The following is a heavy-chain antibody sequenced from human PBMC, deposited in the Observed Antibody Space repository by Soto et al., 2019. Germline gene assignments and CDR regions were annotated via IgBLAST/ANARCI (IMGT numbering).Heavy chain of an antibody. CDR3: ARDGVDSSVYYAVTDY. D-gene: IGHD3-22*01. Sequence: EVQLLESGGGLVEPGGSLRLSCAASGFTFSSYSMNWVRQAPGKGLEWVSSISSSSSYIYYADSVKDRFTISRDNAKNSLYLQMNSLRAEDTAVYYCARDGVDSSVYYAVTDYWGQGTLVTVSS. CDR1: GFTFSSYS. J-gene: IGHJ4*02. V-gene: IGHV3-21*01. CDR2: ISSSSSYI.